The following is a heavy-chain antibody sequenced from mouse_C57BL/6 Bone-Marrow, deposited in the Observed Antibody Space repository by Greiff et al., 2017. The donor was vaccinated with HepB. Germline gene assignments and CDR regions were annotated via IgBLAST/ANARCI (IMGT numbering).Heavy chain of an antibody. D-gene: IGHD1-1*01. CDR3: ARRPFDYGSSLPYAMDY. Sequence: EVKLVESGGGLVQPGGSLKLSCAASGFTFSDYGMAWVRQAPRKGPEWVAFISNLAYSIYYADTVTGRFTISRENAKNTLYLEMSSLMSEDTAMYYCARRPFDYGSSLPYAMDYWGQGTSVTVSS. CDR2: ISNLAYSI. V-gene: IGHV5-15*01. CDR1: GFTFSDYG. J-gene: IGHJ4*01.